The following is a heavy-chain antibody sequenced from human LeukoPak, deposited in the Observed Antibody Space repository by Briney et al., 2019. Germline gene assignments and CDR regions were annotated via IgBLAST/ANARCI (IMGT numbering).Heavy chain of an antibody. CDR3: ARYPVAGTSAFDI. CDR1: GYTFISYA. D-gene: IGHD6-19*01. V-gene: IGHV1-3*01. Sequence: ASVNVSCKASGYTFISYAMHWVRQAPGQRLEWMGWINAGNGNTKYSQKFQGRVTITRDTSASTAYMELSSLRSEDTAVYYCARYPVAGTSAFDIWGQGTMVTVSS. J-gene: IGHJ3*02. CDR2: INAGNGNT.